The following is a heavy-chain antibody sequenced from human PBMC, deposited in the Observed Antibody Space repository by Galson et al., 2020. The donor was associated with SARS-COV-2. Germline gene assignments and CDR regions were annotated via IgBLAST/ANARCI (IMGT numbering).Heavy chain of an antibody. CDR2: IKQDGSEK. CDR3: ARDHSSGWYGHYYYYYGMDV. V-gene: IGHV3-7*03. CDR1: GFTFSSYW. J-gene: IGHJ6*04. Sequence: GGSLRLSCAASGFTFSSYWMSWVRQAPGKGLEWVANIKQDGSEKYYVDSVKGRFTISRDNAKNSLYLQMNSLRAEDTAVYYCARDHSSGWYGHYYYYYGMDVGGKGATVTVSS. D-gene: IGHD6-19*01.